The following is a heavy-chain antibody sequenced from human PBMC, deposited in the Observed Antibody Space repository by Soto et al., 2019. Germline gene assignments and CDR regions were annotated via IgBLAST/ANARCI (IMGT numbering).Heavy chain of an antibody. CDR3: ARHPPQYYYELES. D-gene: IGHD3-22*01. CDR1: GFTFRSYN. Sequence: GGSLRLSCAASGFTFRSYNMHWVRQAPGKGLERVAVISYDENNRYYAETVKGRFTISRDNSKNTLYLQVNSLRSEDTAVYYCARHPPQYYYELESWGQGTLVTVSS. J-gene: IGHJ5*02. V-gene: IGHV3-30-3*01. CDR2: ISYDENNR.